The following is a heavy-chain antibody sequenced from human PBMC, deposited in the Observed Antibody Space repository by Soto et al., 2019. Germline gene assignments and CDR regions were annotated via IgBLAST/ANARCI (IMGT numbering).Heavy chain of an antibody. J-gene: IGHJ5*02. CDR3: AKAGWFDP. CDR2: ISYDGSNK. Sequence: QVQLVESGGGVVQPGRSLRLSCAASGFTFSSYGMHWVRQAPGKGLEWVAVISYDGSNKYYADSVKGRFTISRDNSKNTLYLQMNSLRAEATAVYYCAKAGWFDPWGQGTLVTVSS. V-gene: IGHV3-30*18. CDR1: GFTFSSYG.